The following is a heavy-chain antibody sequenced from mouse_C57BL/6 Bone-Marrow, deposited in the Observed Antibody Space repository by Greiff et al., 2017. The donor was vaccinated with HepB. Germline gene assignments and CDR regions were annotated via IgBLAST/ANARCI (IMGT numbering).Heavy chain of an antibody. D-gene: IGHD1-1*01. V-gene: IGHV5-4*01. CDR1: GFTFSSYA. Sequence: DVQLVESGGGLVKPGGSLKLSCAASGFTFSSYAMSWVRQTPEKRLEWVATISDGGSYTYYPDNVKGRFTISRDNAKNNLYLQMSHLKSEDTAMYYCARDERYYGREFAYWGQGTLVTVSA. CDR3: ARDERYYGREFAY. J-gene: IGHJ3*01. CDR2: ISDGGSYT.